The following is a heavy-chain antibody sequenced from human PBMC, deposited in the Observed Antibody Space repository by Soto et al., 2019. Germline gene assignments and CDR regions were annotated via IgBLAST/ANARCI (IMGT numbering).Heavy chain of an antibody. D-gene: IGHD4-17*01. Sequence: SETLSLTCTVSGGSISSYYWSWIRQPPGKGLEWIGYIYYSGSTNYNPSLKSRVTISVDTSKNQFSLKLSSVTAADMAVYYCARHVRIKGTVTTNPRYYFDYWGQGTLVTVSS. CDR1: GGSISSYY. J-gene: IGHJ4*02. V-gene: IGHV4-59*08. CDR2: IYYSGST. CDR3: ARHVRIKGTVTTNPRYYFDY.